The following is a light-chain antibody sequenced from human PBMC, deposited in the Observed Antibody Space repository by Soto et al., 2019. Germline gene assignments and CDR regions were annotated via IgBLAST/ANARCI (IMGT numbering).Light chain of an antibody. CDR2: DVN. J-gene: IGLJ3*02. V-gene: IGLV2-11*01. Sequence: QSALTQPRSVSGSPGQSVTISCTGTSSDVGAYNLVSWYQQHPGKAPKLMIYDVNKWPSGVPDRFSGSKSGNTASLTISGLQAEDEADYYCCSNAGSYTWVFGGGTQLTVL. CDR3: CSNAGSYTWV. CDR1: SSDVGAYNL.